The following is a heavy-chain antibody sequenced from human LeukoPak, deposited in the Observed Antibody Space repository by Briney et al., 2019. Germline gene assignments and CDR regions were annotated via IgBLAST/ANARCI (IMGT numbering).Heavy chain of an antibody. CDR3: ARANTYYYDSSGYSVDY. J-gene: IGHJ4*02. CDR2: INSDGSST. Sequence: GGSLRLSCAASGFTFSSYWMHWVRQAPGKGLVWVSRINSDGSSTSYADSVKGRFTFSRDNAKDTLSLQMNSLRAGDTAVYYCARANTYYYDSSGYSVDYWGQGTLVTVSS. V-gene: IGHV3-74*01. D-gene: IGHD3-22*01. CDR1: GFTFSSYW.